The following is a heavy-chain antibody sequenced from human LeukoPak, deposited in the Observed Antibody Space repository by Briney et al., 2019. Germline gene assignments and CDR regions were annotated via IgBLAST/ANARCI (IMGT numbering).Heavy chain of an antibody. CDR3: ARGGLTHYYDSSGYAGTDYYYGMDV. J-gene: IGHJ6*02. CDR1: GYTFTGYY. Sequence: ASVKVSCKASGYTFTGYYMHWVRQAPGQGLEWMGWINPNSGGTNYAQKFQGWVTMTRDTSISTAYMELSRLRSDDTAVYYCARGGLTHYYDSSGYAGTDYYYGMDVWGQGTTVTVSS. D-gene: IGHD3-22*01. CDR2: INPNSGGT. V-gene: IGHV1-2*04.